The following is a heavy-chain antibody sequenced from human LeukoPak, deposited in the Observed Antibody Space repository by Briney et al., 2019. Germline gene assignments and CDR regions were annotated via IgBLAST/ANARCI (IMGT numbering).Heavy chain of an antibody. D-gene: IGHD4-17*01. CDR1: GHSFTNYW. CDR3: ARLDGDYSWGDY. V-gene: IGHV5-51*01. CDR2: IYPGDSDT. Sequence: GESLKISCKAPGHSFTNYWIGWVRQMPGKGLERMGIIYPGDSDTRYSPSFQGQVTISADKSISTAYLQWSSLKASDTAMYYCARLDGDYSWGDYWGQGTLVTVSS. J-gene: IGHJ4*02.